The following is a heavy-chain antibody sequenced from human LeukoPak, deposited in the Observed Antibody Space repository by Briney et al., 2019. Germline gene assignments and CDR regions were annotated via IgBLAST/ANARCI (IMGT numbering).Heavy chain of an antibody. V-gene: IGHV1-8*01. CDR3: ARDADPGGELSAFDI. J-gene: IGHJ3*02. D-gene: IGHD4-17*01. Sequence: GASVEVSCKASGYTFTSYDINWVRQATGQGLEWMGWMNPNSGNTGYAQKFQGRVTMTRNTSISTAYVELSSLRSEDTAMYYCARDADPGGELSAFDIWGQGTMVTVSS. CDR1: GYTFTSYD. CDR2: MNPNSGNT.